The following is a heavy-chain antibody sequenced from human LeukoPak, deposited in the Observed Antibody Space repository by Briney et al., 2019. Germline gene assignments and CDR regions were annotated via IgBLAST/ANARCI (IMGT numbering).Heavy chain of an antibody. J-gene: IGHJ6*03. D-gene: IGHD1-26*01. CDR3: ARDRWELLPSYYYYYMDV. Sequence: ASVKVSCKASGYTFTSYGISWVRQAPGQGLERMGWISAYNGNTNYAQKLQGRVTMTTDTSTSTAYMELRSLRSDDTAVYYCARDRWELLPSYYYYYMDVWGKGTTVTVSS. V-gene: IGHV1-18*01. CDR2: ISAYNGNT. CDR1: GYTFTSYG.